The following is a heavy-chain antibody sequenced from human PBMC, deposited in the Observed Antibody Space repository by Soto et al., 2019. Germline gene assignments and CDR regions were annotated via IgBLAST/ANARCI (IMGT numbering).Heavy chain of an antibody. V-gene: IGHV3-30-3*01. J-gene: IGHJ6*02. CDR2: ISYDGSNK. D-gene: IGHD1-1*01. CDR3: ARDVAGTDLSPPGGYYYGMDV. Sequence: GGSLRLSCAASGFTFSSYAMHWVRQAPGKGLEWVAVISYDGSNKYYADSVKGRFTIPRDNSKNTLYLQMNSLRAEDTAVYYCARDVAGTDLSPPGGYYYGMDVWGQGTTVTVSS. CDR1: GFTFSSYA.